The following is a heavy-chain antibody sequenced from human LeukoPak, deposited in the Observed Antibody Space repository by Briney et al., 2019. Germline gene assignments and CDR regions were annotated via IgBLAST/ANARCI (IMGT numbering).Heavy chain of an antibody. J-gene: IGHJ4*02. D-gene: IGHD2-15*01. V-gene: IGHV4-59*08. Sequence: SETLSLTCTVSGASISSYYWSWIRQPPGKGPEWIGYIYYSGSTNYNPSLKSRVTISVDTPQNQFFLKLTSVTAADTAVYYCARHNSGGRFFDYWGQGTLVTVSS. CDR2: IYYSGST. CDR3: ARHNSGGRFFDY. CDR1: GASISSYY.